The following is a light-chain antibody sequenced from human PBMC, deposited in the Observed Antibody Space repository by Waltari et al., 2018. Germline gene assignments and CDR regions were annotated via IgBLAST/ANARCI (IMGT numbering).Light chain of an antibody. CDR3: QQSYSTRWT. CDR2: AAS. J-gene: IGKJ1*01. CDR1: QTISSY. Sequence: DIQMTQSPSSLSASVGDRVSITCRTSQTISSYLNWYKQKPGKAPNLLIYAASSLQSGVPSRFSGSGSGTDFTLTISSLQSEDFATYYCQQSYSTRWTFGQGTKVEIK. V-gene: IGKV1-39*01.